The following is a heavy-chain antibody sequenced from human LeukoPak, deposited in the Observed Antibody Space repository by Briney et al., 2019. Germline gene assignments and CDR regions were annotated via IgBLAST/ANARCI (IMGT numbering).Heavy chain of an antibody. V-gene: IGHV1-2*02. D-gene: IGHD6-19*01. Sequence: ASVKVSCKASGYTFTSYDINWVRQAPGQGLEWMGWINPNSGGTNYAQKFQGRVTMTRDTSISTAYMELSRLRSDDTAVYYCLSTGIAVAGTDAFDIWGQGTMVTVSS. J-gene: IGHJ3*02. CDR3: LSTGIAVAGTDAFDI. CDR1: GYTFTSYD. CDR2: INPNSGGT.